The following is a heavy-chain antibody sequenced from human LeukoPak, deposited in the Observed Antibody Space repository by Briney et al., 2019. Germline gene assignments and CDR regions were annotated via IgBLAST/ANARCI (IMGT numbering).Heavy chain of an antibody. J-gene: IGHJ4*02. V-gene: IGHV3-30*03. D-gene: IGHD4/OR15-4a*01. CDR3: ARDTLGEGEDANYAVYYFDY. CDR1: GFTFSNYG. CDR2: ISSDGTTK. Sequence: GGSLRLSCAASGFTFSNYGMQWVRQAPGKGLEWVAVISSDGTTKVYADSVKGRFAISRDNSKNTMYLQMNSLGAEDTAPYYCARDTLGEGEDANYAVYYFDYWGQGTPVTVSS.